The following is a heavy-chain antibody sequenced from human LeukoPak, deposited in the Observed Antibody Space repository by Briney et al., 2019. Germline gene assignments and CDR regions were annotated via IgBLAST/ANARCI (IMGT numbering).Heavy chain of an antibody. V-gene: IGHV1-18*01. CDR1: GYTFSNYG. Sequence: ASVKVSCKASGYTFSNYGLSWVRQAPGQGLEWMGWISTDSGNANYAQKFQGRLTMTTATSTTTAYMELGSLRSDDTAVYYCARGKVLRFLEYLDDTPNWFDPWGQGTLVTVSS. J-gene: IGHJ5*02. D-gene: IGHD3-3*01. CDR2: ISTDSGNA. CDR3: ARGKVLRFLEYLDDTPNWFDP.